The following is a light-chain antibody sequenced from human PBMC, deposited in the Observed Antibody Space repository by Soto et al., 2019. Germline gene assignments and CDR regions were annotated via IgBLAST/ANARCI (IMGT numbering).Light chain of an antibody. J-gene: IGKJ1*01. V-gene: IGKV3-20*01. CDR3: QQYYSSPRT. CDR2: GAS. CDR1: QSVSNSY. Sequence: VLTQYAGTLSLSPGERATLSCRDSQSVSNSYLAWYQQTPGQAPRLLIYGASSRATGIPDRFSGSGSGTDFTLTISRLEAEDFAVYYCQQYYSSPRTFGQGTKVDIK.